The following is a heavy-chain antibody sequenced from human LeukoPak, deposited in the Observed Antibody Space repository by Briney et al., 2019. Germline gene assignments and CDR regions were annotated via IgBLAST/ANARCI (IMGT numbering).Heavy chain of an antibody. CDR1: GGSVSSGSYY. CDR2: IYYSGST. CDR3: ARFGANYYYYYGMDV. J-gene: IGHJ6*02. Sequence: SETLSLTCTVSGGSVSSGSYYWSWIRQPPGKGLEWIGYIYYSGSTNYNPSLKSRVTISVDTSKNQFSLKLSSVTAADTAVYYCARFGANYYYYYGMDVWGQGTTVTVSS. V-gene: IGHV4-61*01. D-gene: IGHD3-16*01.